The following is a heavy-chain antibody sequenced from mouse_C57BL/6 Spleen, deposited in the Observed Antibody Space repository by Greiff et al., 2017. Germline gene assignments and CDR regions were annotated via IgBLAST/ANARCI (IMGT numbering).Heavy chain of an antibody. CDR2: INPSNGGT. Sequence: QVQLQQPGTELVKPGASVKLSCKASGYTFTSYWMHWVKQRPGQVLEWIGNINPSNGGTKYNEKFKSKATLTVDKSSITAYMQLSSLTSEDSAVYYCARIVLCLLRGGDAMDYWGQGTSVTVSS. J-gene: IGHJ4*01. V-gene: IGHV1-53*01. CDR3: ARIVLCLLRGGDAMDY. D-gene: IGHD2-3*01. CDR1: GYTFTSYW.